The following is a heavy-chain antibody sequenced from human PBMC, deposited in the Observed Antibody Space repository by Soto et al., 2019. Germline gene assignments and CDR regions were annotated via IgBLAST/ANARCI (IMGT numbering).Heavy chain of an antibody. Sequence: PGGSLRRSCAASGFTFRSYGMHWVRQAPGKGLEWVAVIWYDGSNKYYADSVKGRFTISRDNSKNTLYLQMNSLRAEDTAVYYCARDRGPAYCGGDCYTGAAFDIWGQGTMVTVSS. V-gene: IGHV3-33*01. D-gene: IGHD2-21*02. J-gene: IGHJ3*02. CDR2: IWYDGSNK. CDR3: ARDRGPAYCGGDCYTGAAFDI. CDR1: GFTFRSYG.